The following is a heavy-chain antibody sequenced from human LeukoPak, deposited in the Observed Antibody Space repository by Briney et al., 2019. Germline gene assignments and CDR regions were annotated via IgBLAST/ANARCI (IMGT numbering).Heavy chain of an antibody. Sequence: GGSLRLSCAASGFTFSSYGMHWVRQAPGKGLEWVAFIRYDGSNKYYADSVKGRSTISRDNSKNTLYLQMNSLSAEDTAVYYCAKDLSSWTTVTPYYFDYWGQGTLVTVSS. V-gene: IGHV3-30*02. CDR1: GFTFSSYG. J-gene: IGHJ4*02. CDR3: AKDLSSWTTVTPYYFDY. D-gene: IGHD4-17*01. CDR2: IRYDGSNK.